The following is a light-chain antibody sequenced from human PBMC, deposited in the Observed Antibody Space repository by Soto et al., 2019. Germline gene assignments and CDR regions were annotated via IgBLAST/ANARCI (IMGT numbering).Light chain of an antibody. CDR1: QTVSRMY. CDR2: AAS. J-gene: IGKJ1*01. V-gene: IGKV3-20*01. CDR3: QQYDTSPRT. Sequence: EIVLTQSPVTLSLSPGERATLSCRASQTVSRMYLSWFQQKPGQAPRLLIYAASSRATGIPDRFSGSGSGTDFSLTINRLEPEDSAVYYCQQYDTSPRTFGQGTKVDIK.